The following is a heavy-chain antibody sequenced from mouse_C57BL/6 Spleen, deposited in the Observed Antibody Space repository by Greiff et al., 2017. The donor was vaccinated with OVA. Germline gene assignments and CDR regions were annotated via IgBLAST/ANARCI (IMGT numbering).Heavy chain of an antibody. CDR3: ARSPDGYHGVWFAY. CDR2: IYPGDGDT. J-gene: IGHJ3*01. Sequence: QVQLKESGPELVKPGASVKISCKASGYAFSSSWMNWVKQRPGKGLEWIGRIYPGDGDTNYNGKFKGKATLTADKSSSTAYMQLSSLTSEDSAVYFCARSPDGYHGVWFAYWGQGTLVTVSA. D-gene: IGHD2-3*01. V-gene: IGHV1-82*01. CDR1: GYAFSSSW.